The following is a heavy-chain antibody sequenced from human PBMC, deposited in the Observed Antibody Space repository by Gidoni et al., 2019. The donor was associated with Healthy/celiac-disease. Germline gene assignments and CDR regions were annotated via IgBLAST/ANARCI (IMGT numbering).Heavy chain of an antibody. Sequence: EVQLLESGGGLVQPGGSLRLSCADSGFTFRSYAMSWVRQAPGKGLVWVSAISGSGGSTYYADSVKGRFTISRDNSKNTLYLQMNSLRAEDTAVYYCAKDLRDCSSTSCYILDAFDIWGQGTMVTVSS. CDR2: ISGSGGST. CDR1: GFTFRSYA. J-gene: IGHJ3*02. CDR3: AKDLRDCSSTSCYILDAFDI. D-gene: IGHD2-2*02. V-gene: IGHV3-23*01.